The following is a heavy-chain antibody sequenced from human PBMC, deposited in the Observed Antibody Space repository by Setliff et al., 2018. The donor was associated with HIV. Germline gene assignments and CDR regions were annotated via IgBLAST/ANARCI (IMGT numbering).Heavy chain of an antibody. Sequence: LSLTCAVSGYSISSGYYWGWIRQPPGKGLEWIGSIYHSGSTYYNPSLKSRVTISVDTSKTQFSLKLSSVTAADTAVYYCARHRRYCSGGSCSDAFDIWGQGTMVTVS. CDR1: GYSISSGYY. CDR3: ARHRRYCSGGSCSDAFDI. V-gene: IGHV4-38-2*01. CDR2: IYHSGST. J-gene: IGHJ3*02. D-gene: IGHD2-15*01.